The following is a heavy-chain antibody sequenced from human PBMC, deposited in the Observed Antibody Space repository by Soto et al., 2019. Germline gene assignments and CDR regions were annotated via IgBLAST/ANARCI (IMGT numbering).Heavy chain of an antibody. V-gene: IGHV2-5*02. CDR3: AHNFQLAAGTSFDY. CDR1: GFSLSTSGVG. Sequence: QITLKESGPTLVKPTQTLTLTCTFSGFSLSTSGVGVGWIRQPPGKALEWLALIYWDDDKRYSPSLKSRLTLTKDTSKNQVVLTMTNIDPVDTATYYCAHNFQLAAGTSFDYRGQGTLVTVSS. J-gene: IGHJ4*02. D-gene: IGHD6-13*01. CDR2: IYWDDDK.